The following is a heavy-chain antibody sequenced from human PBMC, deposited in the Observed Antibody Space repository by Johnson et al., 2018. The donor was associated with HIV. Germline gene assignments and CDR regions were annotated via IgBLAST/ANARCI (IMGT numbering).Heavy chain of an antibody. Sequence: QEQLVESGGGVVQPGGSLRLSCEASSFTFSSYGIHWVRQAPGRGLEWVAVISYDGNNKYYADSVKGRFTISRDNSKNTRYLQMNSLRAEETAVYYCAKDCSRGWWGITKRDAFDSWGQGTMVTVSS. V-gene: IGHV3-30*18. D-gene: IGHD6-19*01. CDR2: ISYDGNNK. CDR3: AKDCSRGWWGITKRDAFDS. CDR1: SFTFSSYG. J-gene: IGHJ3*02.